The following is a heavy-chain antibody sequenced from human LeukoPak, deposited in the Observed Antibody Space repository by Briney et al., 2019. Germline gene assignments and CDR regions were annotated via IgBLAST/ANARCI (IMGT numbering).Heavy chain of an antibody. V-gene: IGHV3-15*01. D-gene: IGHD6-19*01. Sequence: PGGSLRLSCGASTFTFSSYGMSWVRQAPGKGLEWVGRTKSKTDGGTTDYAAPVKGRFTISRDDSKNTLYLQMNSLKTEDTAVYYCTTAPSSGWYNAFDIWGQGTMVTVSS. CDR2: TKSKTDGGTT. J-gene: IGHJ3*02. CDR1: TFTFSSYG. CDR3: TTAPSSGWYNAFDI.